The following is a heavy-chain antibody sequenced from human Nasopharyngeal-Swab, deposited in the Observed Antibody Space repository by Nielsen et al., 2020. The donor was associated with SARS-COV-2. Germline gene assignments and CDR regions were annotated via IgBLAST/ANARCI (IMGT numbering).Heavy chain of an antibody. CDR3: ARDQAGTIFGVVIMNYGMDV. J-gene: IGHJ6*02. CDR1: GYTFTSYY. Sequence: ASVKVSCKASGYTFTSYYMHWVRQAPGQGLEWMGIINPSGGSTSYVQKFQGRVTMTRDTSTSTVYMELSSLRSEDTAVYYCARDQAGTIFGVVIMNYGMDVWGQGTTVTVSS. D-gene: IGHD3-3*01. V-gene: IGHV1-46*01. CDR2: INPSGGST.